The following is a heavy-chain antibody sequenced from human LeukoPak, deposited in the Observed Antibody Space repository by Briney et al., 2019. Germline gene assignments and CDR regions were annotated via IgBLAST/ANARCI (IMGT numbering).Heavy chain of an antibody. V-gene: IGHV3-30*03. CDR3: ARGLRKSIAAAVVY. D-gene: IGHD6-13*01. CDR2: ISYDGSNK. J-gene: IGHJ4*02. Sequence: GGSLRLSCAASGFTFSDHYMDWVRQAPGKGLEWVAVISYDGSNKYYADSVKGRFTISRDNSKNTLYLQMNSLRAEDTAVYYCARGLRKSIAAAVVYWGQGTLVTVSS. CDR1: GFTFSDHY.